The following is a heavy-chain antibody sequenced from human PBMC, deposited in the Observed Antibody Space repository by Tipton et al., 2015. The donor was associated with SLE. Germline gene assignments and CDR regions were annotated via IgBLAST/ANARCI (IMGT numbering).Heavy chain of an antibody. V-gene: IGHV4-34*01. J-gene: IGHJ6*03. Sequence: TLSLTCAVYGGSFGGYYWSWIRQPPGKGLEWIGEINHSGSTNSNPSLRSRVTISVDTSKNQFSLKLSSVTAADTAVYYCARVPGLERSYSYFYYMDVWGKGTTVTVSS. D-gene: IGHD1-1*01. CDR3: ARVPGLERSYSYFYYMDV. CDR2: INHSGST. CDR1: GGSFGGYY.